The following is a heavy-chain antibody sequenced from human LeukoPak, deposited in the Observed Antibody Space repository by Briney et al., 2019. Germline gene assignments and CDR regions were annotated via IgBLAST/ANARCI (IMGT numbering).Heavy chain of an antibody. CDR2: IIPILGIA. CDR3: ARDTTGTEGGAVGAFDI. V-gene: IGHV1-69*04. Sequence: ASVKVSCKASGGTFSSYAISWVRQAPGQGLEWMGRIIPILGIANYAQKFQGRVTITADKSTSTAYMELSSLRSEDTAVHYCARDTTGTEGGAVGAFDIWGQGTMVTVSS. CDR1: GGTFSSYA. D-gene: IGHD1-1*01. J-gene: IGHJ3*02.